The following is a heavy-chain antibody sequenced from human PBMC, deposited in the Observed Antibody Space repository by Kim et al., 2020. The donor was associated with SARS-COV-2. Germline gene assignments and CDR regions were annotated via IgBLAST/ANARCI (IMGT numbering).Heavy chain of an antibody. J-gene: IGHJ4*02. CDR3: ARDEGDRDGYND. D-gene: IGHD5-12*01. CDR1: GGTFSSYA. V-gene: IGHV1-69*13. Sequence: SVKVSCKASGGTFSSYAISWVRQAPGQGLEWMGGIIPIFGTANYAQKFQGRVTITADESTSTAYMELSSLRSEDTAVYYCARDEGDRDGYNDWGQGTLVTVSS. CDR2: IIPIFGTA.